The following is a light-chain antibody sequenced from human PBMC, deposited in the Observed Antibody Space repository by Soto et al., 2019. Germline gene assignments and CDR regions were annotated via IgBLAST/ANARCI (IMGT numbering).Light chain of an antibody. Sequence: QSALTQPASVSGSPGQSITISCTGTSSDVGGYEYVSWFQQHPGKAPKLMIYDVTNRPSGVSNRLSGSKSGQTASLTISGLQAEDEADYYCRSFTSSNTWLFGGGTKLTVL. CDR1: SSDVGGYEY. J-gene: IGLJ3*02. CDR2: DVT. V-gene: IGLV2-14*01. CDR3: RSFTSSNTWL.